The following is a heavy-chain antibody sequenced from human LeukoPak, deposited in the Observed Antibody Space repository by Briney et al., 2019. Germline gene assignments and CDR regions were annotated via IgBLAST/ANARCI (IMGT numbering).Heavy chain of an antibody. CDR1: GFTFSSYG. J-gene: IGHJ4*02. CDR2: ISGSGGST. V-gene: IGHV3-23*01. Sequence: GGSLRLSCAASGFTFSSYGMSWVRQAPGKGLEWVSAISGSGGSTYYADSVKGRFTISRDNSKNTLYLQMNSLRAEDTAVYYCAKGAVATVTTGNFDYWGQGTLVTVSS. D-gene: IGHD4-17*01. CDR3: AKGAVATVTTGNFDY.